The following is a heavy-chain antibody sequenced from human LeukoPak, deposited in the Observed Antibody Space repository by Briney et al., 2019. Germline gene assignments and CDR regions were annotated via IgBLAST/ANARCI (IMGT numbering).Heavy chain of an antibody. CDR2: IWYDGSNK. J-gene: IGHJ6*02. Sequence: GGSLRLSCAASGFTFSSYGMHWVRQAPGKGLEWVAVIWYDGSNKYYADSVKGRFTISRDNSKNTLYLQMNGLRAEDTAVYYCAREWTAVVGYYYGMDVWGQGTTVTVSS. V-gene: IGHV3-33*01. CDR3: AREWTAVVGYYYGMDV. D-gene: IGHD2-15*01. CDR1: GFTFSSYG.